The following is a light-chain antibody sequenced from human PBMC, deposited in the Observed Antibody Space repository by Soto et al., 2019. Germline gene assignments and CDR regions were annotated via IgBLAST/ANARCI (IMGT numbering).Light chain of an antibody. CDR3: QQYHSIPLT. V-gene: IGKV1-33*01. CDR1: QDIKKY. J-gene: IGKJ3*01. CDR2: ETS. Sequence: DIQMTQSPSSLSASVGDRVIITCQASQDIKKYLNWYQQKPGKAPKLLIYETSNLETGVPSRFSGSGYGTDFTFTISTLQSEDLATYYCQQYHSIPLTFGPGPKVDIK.